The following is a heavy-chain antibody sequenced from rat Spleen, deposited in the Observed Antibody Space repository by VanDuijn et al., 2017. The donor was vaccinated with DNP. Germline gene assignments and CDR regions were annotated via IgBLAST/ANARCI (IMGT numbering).Heavy chain of an antibody. J-gene: IGHJ2*01. D-gene: IGHD1-11*01. V-gene: IGHV4-2*01. CDR3: AKGPNYGGYSDYFDY. Sequence: CAASGFNFNDNWMGWVRQAPGKGLEWIGEINKESGTIIYSPSLKDKFTISRDNAQNTLYLQMNKLGSEDTAIYHCAKGPNYGGYSDYFDYWGQGVMVTVSS. CDR1: GFNFNDNW. CDR2: INKESGTI.